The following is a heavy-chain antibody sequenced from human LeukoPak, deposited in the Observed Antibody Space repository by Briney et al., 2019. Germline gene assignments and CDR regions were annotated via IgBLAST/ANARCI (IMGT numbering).Heavy chain of an antibody. D-gene: IGHD1-14*01. J-gene: IGHJ4*02. CDR2: FDPEDGET. V-gene: IGHV1-24*01. CDR3: ATLFNLTAPFHY. Sequence: ASVKVSCKVSGYTLTELSMHWVRQDPGKGLEWMGGFDPEDGETIYAQKFQGRVTMTEDTSTDTAYMELSSLRSEDTAVYYCATLFNLTAPFHYWGQGTLVTVSS. CDR1: GYTLTELS.